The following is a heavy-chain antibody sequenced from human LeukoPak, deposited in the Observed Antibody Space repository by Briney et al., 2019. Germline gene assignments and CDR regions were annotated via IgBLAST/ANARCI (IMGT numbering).Heavy chain of an antibody. D-gene: IGHD2/OR15-2a*01. Sequence: GGSLRLSCAASGFTSSSYGMHWVRQAPGKGLEWVAVIWYDGSNKYYADSVKGRFTISRDNSKNTLYLQMNSLRAEDTAVYYCAKDNSGWFDPWGQGTLVTVSS. CDR1: GFTSSSYG. V-gene: IGHV3-33*06. CDR3: AKDNSGWFDP. CDR2: IWYDGSNK. J-gene: IGHJ5*02.